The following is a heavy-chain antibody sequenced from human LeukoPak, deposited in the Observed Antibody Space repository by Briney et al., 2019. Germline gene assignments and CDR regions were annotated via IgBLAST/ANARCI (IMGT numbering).Heavy chain of an antibody. V-gene: IGHV3-23*01. CDR1: GFTFSSYA. CDR2: ISGSGGST. CDR3: AKGNYYDSSGYYGLYYFDY. J-gene: IGHJ4*02. Sequence: GGSLRLSCAASGFTFSSYAMHWVRQAPGKGLEWVSAISGSGGSTYYADSVKGRFTISRDNSKNTLYLQMNSLRAEDTAVYYCAKGNYYDSSGYYGLYYFDYWGQGTLVTVSS. D-gene: IGHD3-22*01.